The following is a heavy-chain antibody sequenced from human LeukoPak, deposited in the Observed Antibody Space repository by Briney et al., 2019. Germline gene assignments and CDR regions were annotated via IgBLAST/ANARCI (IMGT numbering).Heavy chain of an antibody. V-gene: IGHV1-2*02. D-gene: IGHD2-15*01. Sequence: VASVKVSCKASGYTFTGYYMHWVRQAPGHGLEWMGWINPNSGGTNYAQKFQGRVTMTRDTSISTAYMELSRLRSDDTAVYYCARERTLTSCYAYCGQGTRVTVSS. J-gene: IGHJ1*01. CDR2: INPNSGGT. CDR1: GYTFTGYY. CDR3: ARERTLTSCYAY.